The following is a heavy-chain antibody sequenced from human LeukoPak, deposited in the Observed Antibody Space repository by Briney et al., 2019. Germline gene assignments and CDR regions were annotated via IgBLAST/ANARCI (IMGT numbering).Heavy chain of an antibody. V-gene: IGHV4-34*01. CDR3: ARGCQRWLRFVGYYFDY. J-gene: IGHJ4*02. CDR1: GGSFSGYY. Sequence: SETLSLTCAVYGGSFSGYYWSWIRQPPGKGLEWIGEINHSGSTNYNPSLKSRVTISVDTSKNQFSLKLSSVTAADTAVYYCARGCQRWLRFVGYYFDYWGQGTLVTVPS. CDR2: INHSGST. D-gene: IGHD5-24*01.